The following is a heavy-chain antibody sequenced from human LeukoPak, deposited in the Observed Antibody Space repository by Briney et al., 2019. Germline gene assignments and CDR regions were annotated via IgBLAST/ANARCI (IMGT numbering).Heavy chain of an antibody. CDR3: ARQGRSGSYSAFSWFDP. Sequence: PSETLSLTCTVSGGSISSGSYYWSWIRQPAGKGLEWIGRIYTSGSTNYNPSLKSRVTISVDTSKNQFSLKLSSVTAADTAVYYCARQGRSGSYSAFSWFDPWGQGTLVTVSS. V-gene: IGHV4-61*02. CDR1: GGSISSGSYY. J-gene: IGHJ5*02. D-gene: IGHD3-22*01. CDR2: IYTSGST.